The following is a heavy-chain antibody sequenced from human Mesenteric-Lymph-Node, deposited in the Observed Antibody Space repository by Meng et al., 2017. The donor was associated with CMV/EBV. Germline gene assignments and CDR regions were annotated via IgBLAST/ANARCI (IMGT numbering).Heavy chain of an antibody. J-gene: IGHJ4*02. CDR3: ARDPTDYDFWSGYLSSGDY. CDR2: INPNSGGT. D-gene: IGHD3-3*01. V-gene: IGHV1-2*02. CDR1: TFTGYY. Sequence: TFTGYYMHWVRQAPGQGFEWMGWINPNSGGTNYAQKFQGRVTMTRDTSISTAYMELSRLRSDDTAVYYCARDPTDYDFWSGYLSSGDYWGQGTLVTVSS.